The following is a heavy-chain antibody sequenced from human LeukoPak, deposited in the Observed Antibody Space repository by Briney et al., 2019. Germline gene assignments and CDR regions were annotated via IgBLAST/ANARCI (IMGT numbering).Heavy chain of an antibody. CDR1: GGTFSSYA. V-gene: IGHV1-69*05. CDR3: ARDRQIVVVPAASAELDY. J-gene: IGHJ4*02. D-gene: IGHD2-2*01. CDR2: IIPIFGTA. Sequence: GASVKVSCKASGGTFSSYAISWVRQAPGQGLEWMGGIIPIFGTANYAQKFQGRVTITTDESTSTAYMELSRLRSDDTAVYYCARDRQIVVVPAASAELDYWGQGALVTVSS.